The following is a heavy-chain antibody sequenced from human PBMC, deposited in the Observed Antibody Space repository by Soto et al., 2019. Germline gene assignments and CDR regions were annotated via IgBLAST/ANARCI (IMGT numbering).Heavy chain of an antibody. Sequence: ASVKVSCKASGYTFTSYGISWVRQAPGQGLEWMGWISAYKGNTNYAQKIQGRVTMTTDTSTSIAYMELRSLRSDDTAVYYCARVNCNGGGCYSDFDYWGQGTLVTVPQ. D-gene: IGHD2-15*01. V-gene: IGHV1-18*01. CDR2: ISAYKGNT. J-gene: IGHJ4*02. CDR3: ARVNCNGGGCYSDFDY. CDR1: GYTFTSYG.